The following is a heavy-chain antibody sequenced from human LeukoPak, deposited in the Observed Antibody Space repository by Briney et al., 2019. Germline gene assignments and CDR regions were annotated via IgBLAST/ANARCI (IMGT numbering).Heavy chain of an antibody. V-gene: IGHV4-34*01. CDR2: INHSGST. CDR1: GGSFSGYY. J-gene: IGHJ6*02. D-gene: IGHD6-13*01. CDR3: ARVPGSSWYWYYYYGMDV. Sequence: PSETLSLTCAVYGGSFSGYYWSWIRQPPGKGLEWIGEINHSGSTNYNPSLKSRVTISVDTSKNQFSLKLSSVTAADTAVYYCARVPGSSWYWYYYYGMDVWGQGPRSPSP.